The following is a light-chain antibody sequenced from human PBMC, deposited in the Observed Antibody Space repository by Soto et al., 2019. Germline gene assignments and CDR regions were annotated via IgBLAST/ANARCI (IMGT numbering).Light chain of an antibody. Sequence: QLVLTQSPSASASLGASVKLTCTLSSGHSSYAIAWHQLQPEKGPRYLMKLNSDGSHSKGDGIPDRFSGSSSGAERYLTISRLQSEDEADYYCQTWGTGNVVFGRGTKLTVL. CDR1: SGHSSYA. V-gene: IGLV4-69*01. J-gene: IGLJ2*01. CDR3: QTWGTGNVV. CDR2: LNSDGSH.